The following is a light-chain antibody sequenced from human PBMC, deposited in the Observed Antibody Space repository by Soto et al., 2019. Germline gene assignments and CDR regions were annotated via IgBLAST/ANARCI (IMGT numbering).Light chain of an antibody. CDR2: DVS. CDR3: CSYTSSSIYV. CDR1: RSNVGAYSY. V-gene: IGLV2-14*01. J-gene: IGLJ1*01. Sequence: LTQPASVCGSAGQSSTISCTGTRSNVGAYSYVSCFQQYPGRAPKLRMYDVSNRPAGVSNGFSGSKSANTRSMTISRPQADDDADYASCSYTSSSIYVFVPGSHVTV.